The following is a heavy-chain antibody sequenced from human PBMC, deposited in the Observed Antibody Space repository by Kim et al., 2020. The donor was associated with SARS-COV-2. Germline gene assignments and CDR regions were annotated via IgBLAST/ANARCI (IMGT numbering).Heavy chain of an antibody. CDR3: ARVGEYYGSGKINWFDP. CDR1: GFTFSSYW. CDR2: INRDGSST. J-gene: IGHJ5*02. V-gene: IGHV3-74*01. D-gene: IGHD3-10*01. Sequence: GGSLRLSCAASGFTFSSYWMHWVRQAPGKGLVWVSRINRDGSSTSYADSVKGRFTNSRDNAKNTLYLQMNSLRAEDTAVYYCARVGEYYGSGKINWFDPWGHGPLLTVSS.